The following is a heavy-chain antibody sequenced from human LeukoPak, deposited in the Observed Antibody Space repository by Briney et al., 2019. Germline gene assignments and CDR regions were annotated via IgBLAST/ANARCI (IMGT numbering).Heavy chain of an antibody. CDR2: ISSSSAYM. CDR1: GFTFSNYR. CDR3: ARGGGYSYGSFDY. Sequence: GGSLRLSCAASGFTFSNYRMNWVRQAPGKGLEWVSSISSSSAYMSYADSVKGRFTISRDNAKNTLYLQMNSLRAEDTAVYYCARGGGYSYGSFDYWGQGTLVTVSS. D-gene: IGHD5-18*01. V-gene: IGHV3-21*01. J-gene: IGHJ4*02.